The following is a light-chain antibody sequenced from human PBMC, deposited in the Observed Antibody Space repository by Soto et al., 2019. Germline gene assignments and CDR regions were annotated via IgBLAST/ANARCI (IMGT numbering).Light chain of an antibody. CDR2: DVS. Sequence: QSALTQPASVSGSPGQSITISCTGTSSDVGGYDYVSWYQQHPGKVPKLMIYDVSNRPSGVSNRFSGSKSGNTASLTISGLRAEDEADYYCSSYTSRNTGVVFGGGTKLTVL. CDR1: SSDVGGYDY. V-gene: IGLV2-14*01. J-gene: IGLJ2*01. CDR3: SSYTSRNTGVV.